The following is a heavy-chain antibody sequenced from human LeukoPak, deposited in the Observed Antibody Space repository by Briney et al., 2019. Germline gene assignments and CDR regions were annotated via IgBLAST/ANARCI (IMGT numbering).Heavy chain of an antibody. V-gene: IGHV4-59*01. CDR2: IYYSGST. Sequence: PSETLSLTCTVSGGSISSYYWSWIRQPPGKGLEWIGYIYYSGSTNYNPSLKSRVTISVDTSKNQFSLKLSSVTAADTAVYYCARDRGYSHGYEYDAFDIWGQGTMVTVSS. CDR3: ARDRGYSHGYEYDAFDI. CDR1: GGSISSYY. J-gene: IGHJ3*02. D-gene: IGHD5-18*01.